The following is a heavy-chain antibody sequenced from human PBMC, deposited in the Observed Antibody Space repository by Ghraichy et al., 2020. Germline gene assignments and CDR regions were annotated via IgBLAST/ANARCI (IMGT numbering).Heavy chain of an antibody. CDR2: INHSGST. D-gene: IGHD3-3*01. J-gene: IGHJ4*02. CDR3: ARPNDFWSGYYTV. Sequence: ESLNISCAVYGGSFSGYYWSWIRQPPGKGLEWIGEINHSGSTNYNPSLKSRVTISVDTSKNQFSLKLSSVTAADTAVYYCARPNDFWSGYYTVWGQGTLVTVSS. CDR1: GGSFSGYY. V-gene: IGHV4-34*01.